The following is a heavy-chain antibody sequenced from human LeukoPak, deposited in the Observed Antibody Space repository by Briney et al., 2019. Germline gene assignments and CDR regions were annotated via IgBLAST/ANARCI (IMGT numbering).Heavy chain of an antibody. CDR1: GGSIGNSGYY. CDR2: VYYSGST. D-gene: IGHD1-26*01. V-gene: IGHV4-39*01. Sequence: SETLSLTCTVSGGSIGNSGYYWGWIRQPPGKGLEWIGSVYYSGSTYYNPSLKSRVTISVDPSKNQFSLKLSSVSAADTAVYYCASPGVGALGSWGQGTLVTVSS. J-gene: IGHJ5*02. CDR3: ASPGVGALGS.